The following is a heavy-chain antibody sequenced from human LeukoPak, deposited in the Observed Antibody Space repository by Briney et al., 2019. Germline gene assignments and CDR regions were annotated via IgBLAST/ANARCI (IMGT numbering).Heavy chain of an antibody. V-gene: IGHV3-23*01. CDR3: AKDTRQLDAFDI. D-gene: IGHD6-13*01. J-gene: IGHJ3*02. Sequence: PGGSLRLSCAASGFTFSNYGMSWVRQGPGKGLEWVSAISGSGGSTYYADSVKGRFTISRDNSKNTLYLQMNSLRAEDTAVYYCAKDTRQLDAFDIWGQGTMVTVS. CDR2: ISGSGGST. CDR1: GFTFSNYG.